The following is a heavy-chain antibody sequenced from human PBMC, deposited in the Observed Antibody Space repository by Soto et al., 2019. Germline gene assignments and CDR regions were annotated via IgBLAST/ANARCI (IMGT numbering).Heavy chain of an antibody. CDR2: IYYSGST. Sequence: TLSLTCTVSGGSISSGGYYWSWIRQHPGKGLEWIGYIYYSGSTYYNPSLKSRLTISVDTSKSQFSLKLRSVTAADTATYYCASEVSSTDGMDVWGQGTTVTVSS. D-gene: IGHD2-15*01. CDR1: GGSISSGGYY. CDR3: ASEVSSTDGMDV. V-gene: IGHV4-31*03. J-gene: IGHJ6*02.